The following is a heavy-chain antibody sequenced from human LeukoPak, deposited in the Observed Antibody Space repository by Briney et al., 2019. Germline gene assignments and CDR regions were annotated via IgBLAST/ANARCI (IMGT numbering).Heavy chain of an antibody. CDR2: TYYSGST. Sequence: SETLSLTCTVSGGSISSGGYYWSWIRQHPGKGLEWIGYTYYSGSTYYNPSLKSRVTISVDTSKNQFSLKLSSVTAADTAVYYCAVDSSGYYYFDYWGQGTLVTVSS. D-gene: IGHD3-22*01. CDR3: AVDSSGYYYFDY. J-gene: IGHJ4*02. CDR1: GGSISSGGYY. V-gene: IGHV4-31*03.